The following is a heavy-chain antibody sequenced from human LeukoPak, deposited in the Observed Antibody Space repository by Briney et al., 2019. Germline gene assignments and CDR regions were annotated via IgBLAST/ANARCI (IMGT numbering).Heavy chain of an antibody. V-gene: IGHV3-7*01. CDR2: IKEDGSVK. D-gene: IGHD6-6*01. CDR1: AFTFIRYW. Sequence: GGSLRLSCAASAFTFIRYWMSWVLRAPGKGLEGLANIKEDGSVKYYVDSVKGRITISRDNAKNSLYLQMNSLRAEDTAVYYCARIGYSSSSFDYWGQGTLVTVSS. J-gene: IGHJ4*02. CDR3: ARIGYSSSSFDY.